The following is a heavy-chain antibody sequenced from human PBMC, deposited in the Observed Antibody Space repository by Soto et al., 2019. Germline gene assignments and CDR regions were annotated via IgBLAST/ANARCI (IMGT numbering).Heavy chain of an antibody. D-gene: IGHD5-18*01. CDR2: ISAYNGNT. CDR3: ARDFGVDTAMVTFDY. CDR1: GYTFTSYG. J-gene: IGHJ4*02. Sequence: QVQLVQSGAEVKKPGASVKVSCKGSGYTFTSYGISWGRQAPGQGLERMGWISAYNGNTNDAQKLQGRVTMTTDTSTSTAYMELRSLRSDDTAVYYCARDFGVDTAMVTFDYWGQGTLVTVSS. V-gene: IGHV1-18*01.